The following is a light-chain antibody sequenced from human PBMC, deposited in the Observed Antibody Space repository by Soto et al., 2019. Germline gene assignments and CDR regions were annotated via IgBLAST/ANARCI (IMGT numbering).Light chain of an antibody. V-gene: IGLV1-51*01. CDR1: SSNIGNNY. CDR2: DNN. Sequence: QSVLTQPPSVSAAPGQKVTISCSGSSSNIGNNYVSWYQQLPGTAPKLLIYDNNKRPSGIPDRFSGSKPGTSATLGITGLQTGDEADYYFGTWDSSLSAVVFGGGTKLTVL. J-gene: IGLJ2*01. CDR3: GTWDSSLSAVV.